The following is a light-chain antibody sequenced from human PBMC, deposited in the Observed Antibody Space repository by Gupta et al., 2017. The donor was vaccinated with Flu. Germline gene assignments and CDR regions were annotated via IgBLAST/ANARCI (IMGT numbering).Light chain of an antibody. J-gene: IGKJ2*01. CDR2: DAS. V-gene: IGKV1-33*01. CDR1: QDISNY. Sequence: ITQSPSSLSASVGDRVTITCQASQDISNYLNWYQQKPGKAPKLLIYDASNLETGVPSRFSGSGSGTDFTFTISSLQPEDIATYYCQQYDNLPYTFGQGTKLEIK. CDR3: QQYDNLPYT.